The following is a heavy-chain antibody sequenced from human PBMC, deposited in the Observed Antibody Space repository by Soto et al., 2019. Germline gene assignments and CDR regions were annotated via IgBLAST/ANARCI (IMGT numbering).Heavy chain of an antibody. Sequence: SETLSLTCTVSGGSISSGGYYWSWIRQHPGKGLEWIGYIYYSGSTHYNPSLKSRVTISVDTSKNQFSLKLSSVTAADTAVYYCARVVEIAAAGKNYFDYWGQGTLVTAPQ. V-gene: IGHV4-31*03. J-gene: IGHJ4*02. CDR3: ARVVEIAAAGKNYFDY. CDR1: GGSISSGGYY. D-gene: IGHD6-13*01. CDR2: IYYSGST.